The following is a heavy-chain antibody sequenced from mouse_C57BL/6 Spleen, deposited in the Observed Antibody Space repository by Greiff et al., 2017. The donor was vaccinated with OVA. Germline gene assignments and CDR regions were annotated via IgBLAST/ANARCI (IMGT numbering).Heavy chain of an antibody. CDR1: GFTFSDYG. CDR2: ISSGSSTI. J-gene: IGHJ1*03. Sequence: EVKLVESGGGLVKPGGSLKLSCAASGFTFSDYGMHWVRQAPEKGLEWVAYISSGSSTIYYADTVKGRFTISRDHAKTTLFLQMTSQGSEDTAMYCCARQNYGSSRDWYFYVWGTGTTVTVSS. V-gene: IGHV5-17*01. D-gene: IGHD1-1*01. CDR3: ARQNYGSSRDWYFYV.